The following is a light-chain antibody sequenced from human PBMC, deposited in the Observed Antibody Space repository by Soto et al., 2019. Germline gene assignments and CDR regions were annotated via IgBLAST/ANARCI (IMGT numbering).Light chain of an antibody. Sequence: QSALTQPASVSGSPGQSITISCTGTSSDIGAYNLVSWHQQHPGKAPTIMIYDVSNRPSGVSSRFSGSKSGNTASLTISGLQAEDEADYYCSSYATSGTHVFGTGTKLTVL. CDR2: DVS. J-gene: IGLJ1*01. V-gene: IGLV2-14*03. CDR1: SSDIGAYNL. CDR3: SSYATSGTHV.